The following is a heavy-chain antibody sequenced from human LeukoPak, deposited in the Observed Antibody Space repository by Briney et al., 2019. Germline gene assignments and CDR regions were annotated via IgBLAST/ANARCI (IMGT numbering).Heavy chain of an antibody. CDR3: VRDLGHSRHYFEY. J-gene: IGHJ4*02. CDR2: ISQDGSET. V-gene: IGHV3-7*01. Sequence: GGSLRLSCAASGFTFNSFFLNWVRLTPGRELEGVACISQDGSETFYMDSVRGRFTISRDNTKNSLYLQMNSLRAEDTAVYFCVRDLGHSRHYFEYWGQGALVTVSS. CDR1: GFTFNSFF. D-gene: IGHD7-27*01.